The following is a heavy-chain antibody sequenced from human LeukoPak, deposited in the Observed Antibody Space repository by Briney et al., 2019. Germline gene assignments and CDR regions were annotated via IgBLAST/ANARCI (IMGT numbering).Heavy chain of an antibody. CDR3: ARGSGETATIADY. CDR1: AGSIRNYY. CDR2: IYYTGST. V-gene: IGHV4-59*01. J-gene: IGHJ4*02. Sequence: PSETLSLTCTVSAGSIRNYYWSWIRQSPGKGLEWIGNIYYTGSTNYNASLKSRVTISVDTSKNQFSLKLSSVTAADTAVYYCARGSGETATIADYWGQGTLVTVSS. D-gene: IGHD5-24*01.